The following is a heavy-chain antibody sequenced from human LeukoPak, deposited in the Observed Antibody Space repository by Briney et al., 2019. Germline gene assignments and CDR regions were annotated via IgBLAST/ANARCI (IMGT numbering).Heavy chain of an antibody. Sequence: SETLSLTCAVYGGSFSGYYWSWIRQPPGKGLEWIGEINHSGSTNYNPSLKSRVTISVDTSKNQFSLKLSSVTAADTAVYYCARGSASSGWVNAFEIWGQGTMVTVSS. CDR1: GGSFSGYY. D-gene: IGHD3-22*01. V-gene: IGHV4-34*01. CDR2: INHSGST. CDR3: ARGSASSGWVNAFEI. J-gene: IGHJ3*02.